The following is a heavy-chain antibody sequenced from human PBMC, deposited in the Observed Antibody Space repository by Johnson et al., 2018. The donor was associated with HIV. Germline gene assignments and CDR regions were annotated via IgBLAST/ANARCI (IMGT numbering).Heavy chain of an antibody. CDR3: ARIRSGLKPGDAFDI. CDR2: ISGSGGST. CDR1: GFTFSSYA. J-gene: IGHJ3*02. Sequence: MQLVESGGGVVQPGGSLRLSCAGSGFTFSSYAMSWVRQAPGKGLEWVSAISGSGGSTYYADSVKGRCTISRDNSKNTLYLQMNSLRAEDTAVYYCARIRSGLKPGDAFDIWGQGTMVTVSS. D-gene: IGHD3-3*01. V-gene: IGHV3-23*04.